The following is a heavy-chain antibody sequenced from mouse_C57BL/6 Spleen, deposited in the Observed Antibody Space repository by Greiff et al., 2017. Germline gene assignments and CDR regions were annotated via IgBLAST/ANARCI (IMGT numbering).Heavy chain of an antibody. J-gene: IGHJ2*01. CDR2: IYPGSGST. V-gene: IGHV1-55*01. CDR1: GYTFTSYW. D-gene: IGHD2-2*01. CDR3: ARSEGYGRDFDY. Sequence: QVQLQQPGAELVKPGASVKMSCKASGYTFTSYWITWVKQRPGQGLAWIGDIYPGSGSTNYNAKFKSKATLTVDTSSSTAYMQLSSLTSEDSAVYYWARSEGYGRDFDYWGQGTTLTVSS.